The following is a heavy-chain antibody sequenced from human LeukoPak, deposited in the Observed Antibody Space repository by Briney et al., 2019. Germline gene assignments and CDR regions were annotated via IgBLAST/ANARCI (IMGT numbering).Heavy chain of an antibody. CDR1: GFTFSDYY. CDR2: IDWDDDK. CDR3: ARIRREGFIDY. J-gene: IGHJ4*02. D-gene: IGHD2-15*01. Sequence: LRLSCAASGFTFSDYYMSWIRQAPGKGLEWVARIDWDDDKYYSTSLKTRLTISKDTSKNQVVLTMTNMDPVDTATYYCARIRREGFIDYWGQGTLVTVSS. V-gene: IGHV2-70*10.